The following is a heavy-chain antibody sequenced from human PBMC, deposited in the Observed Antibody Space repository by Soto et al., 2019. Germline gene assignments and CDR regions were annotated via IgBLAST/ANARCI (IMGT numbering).Heavy chain of an antibody. CDR2: ISGSGRST. J-gene: IGHJ4*02. CDR1: GFTFSTYA. V-gene: IGHV3-23*01. CDR3: AKNSVGLRFLEWLLPGKD. Sequence: GGSLRLSCVASGFTFSTYAMSWIRQAPGKGLEWVSGISGSGRSTYYTDSVKGRFTISRDGSKNTLFLQMDTLRGEDTAIYYCAKNSVGLRFLEWLLPGKDWGQGTLVTVSS. D-gene: IGHD3-3*01.